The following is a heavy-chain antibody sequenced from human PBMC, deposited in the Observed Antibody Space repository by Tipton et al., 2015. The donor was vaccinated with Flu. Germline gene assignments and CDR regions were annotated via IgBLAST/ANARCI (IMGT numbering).Heavy chain of an antibody. V-gene: IGHV3-48*03. CDR3: ATLTGDDY. D-gene: IGHD7-27*01. CDR1: GFTFSTYE. CDR2: ISSSGSTI. Sequence: GSLRLSCTAFGFTFSTYEMNWVRQAPGKGLEWLSYISSSGSTISYSDSVRGRFTISRDNAKNSLYLQLNSLRAEDTAVYYCATLTGDDYWGQGILVTVSS. J-gene: IGHJ4*02.